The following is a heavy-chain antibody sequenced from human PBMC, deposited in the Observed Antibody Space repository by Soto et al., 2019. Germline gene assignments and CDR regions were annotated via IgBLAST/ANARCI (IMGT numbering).Heavy chain of an antibody. J-gene: IGHJ6*02. CDR3: ATKSCGGDCYSGYYYGMDV. D-gene: IGHD2-21*02. Sequence: GPSLKVSCKASGGTFSSYAISWVRHAPGQGLEWMGGIIPIFGTANYAQKFQGRVTITADESTSTAYMELSSLRSEDTAVYYCATKSCGGDCYSGYYYGMDVWGQGTTVTVSS. CDR1: GGTFSSYA. V-gene: IGHV1-69*13. CDR2: IIPIFGTA.